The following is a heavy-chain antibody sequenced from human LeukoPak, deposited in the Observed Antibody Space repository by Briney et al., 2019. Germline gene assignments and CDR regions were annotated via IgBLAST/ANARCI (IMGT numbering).Heavy chain of an antibody. V-gene: IGHV3-48*04. Sequence: PGGSLRHSCAASGFTFSSYSMNWVRQAPGKGLEYVSYISSGSGTIYYADSVKGRFTISRDNAKNSLYLQMNSLSAEDTAVYYCARAQKYSYDAFDIWGQGTMVTVSS. CDR2: ISSGSGTI. D-gene: IGHD4-11*01. CDR1: GFTFSSYS. CDR3: ARAQKYSYDAFDI. J-gene: IGHJ3*02.